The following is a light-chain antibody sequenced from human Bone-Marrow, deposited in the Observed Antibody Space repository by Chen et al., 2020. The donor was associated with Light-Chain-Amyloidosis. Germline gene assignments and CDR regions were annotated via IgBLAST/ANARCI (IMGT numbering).Light chain of an antibody. J-gene: IGKJ4*01. Sequence: EIVLTQSPGTLSLSPGEGANLSCRASQTIGSNYLTWYQQKFGQAPSLLISGSSSRATGIPDSFTCSGSCTDFTLTINRLDPDDFARYYCQQYGTSPLTVGGGTKVEIK. V-gene: IGKV3-20*01. CDR1: QTIGSNY. CDR3: QQYGTSPLT. CDR2: GSS.